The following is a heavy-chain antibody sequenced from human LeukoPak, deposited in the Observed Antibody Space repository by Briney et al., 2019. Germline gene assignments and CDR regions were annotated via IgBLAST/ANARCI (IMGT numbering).Heavy chain of an antibody. Sequence: GGSLRLSCAASGFTFSSYGMQWVRQAAGKGLEWVAFIRYDGSNKYYADSVTGRFTISRDNSKNTLYLQMNSLRAEDTAVYYCAKAGSPSGYSYGPLGGYWGQGTLVTVSS. V-gene: IGHV3-30*02. J-gene: IGHJ4*02. CDR3: AKAGSPSGYSYGPLGGY. CDR1: GFTFSSYG. D-gene: IGHD5-18*01. CDR2: IRYDGSNK.